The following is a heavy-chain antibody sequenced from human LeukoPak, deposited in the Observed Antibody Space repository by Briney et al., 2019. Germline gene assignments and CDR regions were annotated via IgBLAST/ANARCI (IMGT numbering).Heavy chain of an antibody. CDR3: AKDSGWSLYYFDY. J-gene: IGHJ4*02. Sequence: GGSLRLSCAASRFTFSSYGMSWVRQAPGKGLEWVSSTSGSGGSTYYADSVKGRFTISRDNSKNTVYLQMNSLRAEDTAVYYCAKDSGWSLYYFDYWGQGTLVSVSS. CDR1: RFTFSSYG. V-gene: IGHV3-23*01. D-gene: IGHD6-19*01. CDR2: TSGSGGST.